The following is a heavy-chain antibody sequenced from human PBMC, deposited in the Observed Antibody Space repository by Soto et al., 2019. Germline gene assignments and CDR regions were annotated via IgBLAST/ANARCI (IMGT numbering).Heavy chain of an antibody. CDR3: ARDRCGGDCYSGAFDY. J-gene: IGHJ4*02. Sequence: EVQLVESGGGLVKPGGSLRLSCAASGFTFSSYSMNWVRQAPGKGLEWVSSISSSSSYIYYADSVKGRFTISRDNAKNSLYLQMNSLRAEDTAVYYCARDRCGGDCYSGAFDYWGQGTLVTVSS. D-gene: IGHD2-21*02. CDR2: ISSSSSYI. CDR1: GFTFSSYS. V-gene: IGHV3-21*01.